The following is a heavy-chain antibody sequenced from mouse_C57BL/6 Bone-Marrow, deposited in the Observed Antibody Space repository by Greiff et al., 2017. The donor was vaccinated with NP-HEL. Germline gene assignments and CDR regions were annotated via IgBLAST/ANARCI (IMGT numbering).Heavy chain of an antibody. CDR3: ARYDDSNLGFAY. J-gene: IGHJ3*01. V-gene: IGHV1-19*01. Sequence: VQLQQSGPVLVKPGASVKMSCKASGYTFTDYYMNWVKQSHGKSLEWIGDINPYNGGTSYNQKFKGKATLTVDKSSSTAYMELSSLTSEDSAVYYCARYDDSNLGFAYWGQGTLVTVSA. CDR1: GYTFTDYY. CDR2: INPYNGGT. D-gene: IGHD2-5*01.